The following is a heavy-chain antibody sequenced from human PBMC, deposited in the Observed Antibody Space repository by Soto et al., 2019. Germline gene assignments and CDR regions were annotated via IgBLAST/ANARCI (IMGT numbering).Heavy chain of an antibody. D-gene: IGHD6-13*01. CDR2: ISGSGGST. CDR1: GFTFSSYA. V-gene: IGHV3-23*01. CDR3: ARRGPGTDFDY. J-gene: IGHJ4*02. Sequence: EVQLLDSGGGLVQPGGSLRLSCAASGFTFSSYAMNWVRQAPGKGLEWVPVISGSGGSTYYADPVKGRFTISRDNSKNTLYLQMNSLRAEDTAVYYCARRGPGTDFDYWGQGTLVTVSS.